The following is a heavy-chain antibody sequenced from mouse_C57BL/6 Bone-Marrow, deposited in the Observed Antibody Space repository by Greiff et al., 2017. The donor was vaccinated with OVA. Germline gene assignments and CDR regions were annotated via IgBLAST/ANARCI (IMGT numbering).Heavy chain of an antibody. J-gene: IGHJ1*03. CDR1: GFNIKDYY. V-gene: IGHV14-2*01. D-gene: IGHD2-1*01. CDR3: ARSLYPWYFDV. Sequence: EVKLVESGAELVKPGASVKLSCTASGFNIKDYYMHWVKQRTEQGLEWIGRIDPEDGETTYAPKFQGKATITADPSSNTAYLQLSSLTSADTAVYYCARSLYPWYFDVWGTGTTVTVSS. CDR2: IDPEDGET.